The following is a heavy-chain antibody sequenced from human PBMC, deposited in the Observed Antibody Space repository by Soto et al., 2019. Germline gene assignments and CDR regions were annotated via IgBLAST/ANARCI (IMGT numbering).Heavy chain of an antibody. Sequence: PSETLSLTCSVSGGSISDYYWSWIRQPPGKGLEWIGSVFYTGFTSYNPSLESRVSVSVDTSKNQFSLKVSGVSAADTAVYYCATSQKGYNWNYFDHWGQGALVTVSS. CDR2: VFYTGFT. D-gene: IGHD1-20*01. V-gene: IGHV4-59*04. J-gene: IGHJ4*02. CDR1: GGSISDYY. CDR3: ATSQKGYNWNYFDH.